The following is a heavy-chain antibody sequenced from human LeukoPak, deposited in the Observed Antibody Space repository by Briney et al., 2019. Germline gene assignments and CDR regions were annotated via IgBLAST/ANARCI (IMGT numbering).Heavy chain of an antibody. Sequence: SQTLSLTCTVSGGSINSGSYYWSWIRQPAGKGLEWIGRIYTSGSTNYNPSLKSRVTISVDTSKNQFSLKLSSVTAADTAVYYCARVLGGSYYGVDYWGQGTLVTVSS. J-gene: IGHJ4*02. CDR1: GGSINSGSYY. CDR3: ARVLGGSYYGVDY. CDR2: IYTSGST. D-gene: IGHD1-26*01. V-gene: IGHV4-61*02.